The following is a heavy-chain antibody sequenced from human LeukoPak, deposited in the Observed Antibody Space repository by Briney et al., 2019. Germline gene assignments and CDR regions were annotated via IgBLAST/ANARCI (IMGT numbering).Heavy chain of an antibody. CDR3: ARDYYDFWSGYTYYGMGV. CDR2: IYTSGST. J-gene: IGHJ6*02. Sequence: PSETLSLTCTVSGGSISSYYWSWIRQPAGKGLEWIGRIYTSGSTNYNPSLKSRVTMSVDTSKNQFSLKLSSVTAADTAVYYCARDYYDFWSGYTYYGMGVWGQGTTVTVSS. D-gene: IGHD3-3*01. CDR1: GGSISSYY. V-gene: IGHV4-4*07.